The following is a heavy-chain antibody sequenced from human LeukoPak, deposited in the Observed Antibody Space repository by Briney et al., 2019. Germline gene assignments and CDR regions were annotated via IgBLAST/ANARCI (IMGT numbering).Heavy chain of an antibody. D-gene: IGHD1-26*01. Sequence: GSLRLSCAASGFTFSNYAMSWVRQAPGKGLEWVSTLSGTGGSTYYADSVKGRFTISRDNSKNTMYLQMNSLRAEDTAIYYCAKVKNGATPDYWGQGTLVTVSS. J-gene: IGHJ4*02. CDR2: LSGTGGST. CDR3: AKVKNGATPDY. V-gene: IGHV3-23*01. CDR1: GFTFSNYA.